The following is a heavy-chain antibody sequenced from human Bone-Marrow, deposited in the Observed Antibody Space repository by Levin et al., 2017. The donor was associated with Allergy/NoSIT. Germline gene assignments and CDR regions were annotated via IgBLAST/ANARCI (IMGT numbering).Heavy chain of an antibody. CDR1: GFTFSDHF. J-gene: IGHJ4*02. V-gene: IGHV3-72*01. D-gene: IGHD2-2*01. CDR2: SNNKAKRYTT. Sequence: GESLKISCAASGFTFSDHFMDWVRQAPGKGLEWIGRSNNKAKRYTTEYAASVKGRFTISRDDSKNSLYLQMNSLNSGDTALYYCTGGAPGSAPAGYWGQGTLVTVSS. CDR3: TGGAPGSAPAGY.